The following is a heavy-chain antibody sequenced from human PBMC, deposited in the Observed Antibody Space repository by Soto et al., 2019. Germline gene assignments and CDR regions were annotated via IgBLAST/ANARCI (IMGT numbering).Heavy chain of an antibody. CDR1: GGSVSSGSYY. D-gene: IGHD2-15*01. CDR3: ARVGVVVVAATPWFDP. Sequence: PSETLSLTCTVSGGSVSSGSYYWSWIRQPPGKGLEWIGYIYYSGSTNYNPSLKSRVTISVDTSKNQFSLKLSSVTAADTAVYYCARVGVVVVAATPWFDPWGQGTLVTVSS. V-gene: IGHV4-61*01. CDR2: IYYSGST. J-gene: IGHJ5*02.